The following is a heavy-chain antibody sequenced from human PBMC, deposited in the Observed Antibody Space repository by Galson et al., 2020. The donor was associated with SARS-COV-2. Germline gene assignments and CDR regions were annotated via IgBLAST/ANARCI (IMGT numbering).Heavy chain of an antibody. J-gene: IGHJ6*02. CDR2: INTSGGTK. CDR1: GFTFSSYE. Sequence: GSLRLSCVASGFTFSSYEMNWVRQAPGKGLEWVSYINTSGGTKYYADSVKGRFTISRDNAKNSLYLQMNSLRAEDTAVYYCAGHYGMDVWGQGTTVTVSS. V-gene: IGHV3-48*03. CDR3: AGHYGMDV.